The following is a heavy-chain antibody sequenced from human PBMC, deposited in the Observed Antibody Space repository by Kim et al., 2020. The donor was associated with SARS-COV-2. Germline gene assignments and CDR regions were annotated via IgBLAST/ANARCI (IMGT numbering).Heavy chain of an antibody. CDR3: ARRQLETYYYYGFDF. V-gene: IGHV4-59*08. D-gene: IGHD6-13*01. Sequence: SETLSLTCTVSGGSIRSYYWSWIRQPPGKGLEWIGYIYYSGSTDYNPSLKSRVSISVDTSKNQLSLKLSSVTAADTAIYYCARRQLETYYYYGFDFWGQGTTVTVSS. CDR1: GGSIRSYY. CDR2: IYYSGST. J-gene: IGHJ6*02.